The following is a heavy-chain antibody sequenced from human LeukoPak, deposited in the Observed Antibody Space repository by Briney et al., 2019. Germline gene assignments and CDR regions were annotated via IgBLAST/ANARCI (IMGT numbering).Heavy chain of an antibody. Sequence: ASVKVSCKASGYTFTGYYMHWVRQAPGQGLEWMGWINPNSGGTNYAQKFQGRVTMTEDTSTDTAYMELSSLRSEDTAVYYCATGFVSRVDAFDIWGQGTMVTVS. D-gene: IGHD3-3*01. CDR3: ATGFVSRVDAFDI. V-gene: IGHV1-2*02. J-gene: IGHJ3*02. CDR1: GYTFTGYY. CDR2: INPNSGGT.